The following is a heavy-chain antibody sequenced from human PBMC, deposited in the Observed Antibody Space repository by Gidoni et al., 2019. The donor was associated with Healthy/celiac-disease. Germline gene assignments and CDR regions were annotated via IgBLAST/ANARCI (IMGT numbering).Heavy chain of an antibody. D-gene: IGHD3-3*01. CDR3: ARGGRDFSGMDV. CDR2: IIPILGIA. CDR1: GGTFSSYA. Sequence: QFQLVQSGAEVKKPGSSVQVSCKASGGTFSSYAISWVRQAPGQGLEWMGRIIPILGIANYAQKFQGRVTSTADKSTSTAYMELSSLRSEDTAVYYCARGGRDFSGMDVWGQGTTVTVSS. J-gene: IGHJ6*02. V-gene: IGHV1-69*04.